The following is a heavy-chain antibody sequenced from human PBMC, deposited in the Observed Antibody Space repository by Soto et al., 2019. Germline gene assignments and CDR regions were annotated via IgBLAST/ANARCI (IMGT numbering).Heavy chain of an antibody. D-gene: IGHD6-19*01. V-gene: IGHV1-18*01. Sequence: QVQLVQSGGEVKKPGASVKVSCKASGYTFTSSGINWVRQAPGQGLEWMGWISPYNGDTNYAQKFQGRVTMTTDTSTNTAYLELRSLRSDDTAVYYCTREQWLVYCMGVWGQGTTVTVSS. CDR3: TREQWLVYCMGV. CDR1: GYTFTSSG. J-gene: IGHJ6*02. CDR2: ISPYNGDT.